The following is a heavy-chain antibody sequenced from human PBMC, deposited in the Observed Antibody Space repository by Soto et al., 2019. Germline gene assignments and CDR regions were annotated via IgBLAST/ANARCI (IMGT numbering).Heavy chain of an antibody. D-gene: IGHD2-21*02. CDR3: ARGDILVVTAGVSLDF. J-gene: IGHJ4*02. V-gene: IGHV4-31*03. Sequence: QVQLQESGPGLVKPSQTLSLTCTVSGGSISSGGYYWSWIRQHPGKGLEWIGYIYYSGGSYYNPSLESRVTIPADTSKNQFSLKLSSVNAADTAVYCGARGDILVVTAGVSLDFWGEGTLVTASS. CDR1: GGSISSGGYY. CDR2: IYYSGGS.